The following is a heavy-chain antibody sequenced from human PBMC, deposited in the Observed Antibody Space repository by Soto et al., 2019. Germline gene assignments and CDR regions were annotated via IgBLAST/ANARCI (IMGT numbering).Heavy chain of an antibody. V-gene: IGHV4-34*01. CDR1: GGSFSGYY. CDR3: ARALPVSRYCISIDCSLSGMDV. D-gene: IGHD2-2*01. Sequence: PSETLSLTCAVYGGSFSGYYWSWVRQPPGKGLEWIAEINHSGGTNYNPSLKSRVTISVDTSKNYFSLKLSFVTAADTAVYYCARALPVSRYCISIDCSLSGMDVWGELTTFTASS. CDR2: INHSGGT. J-gene: IGHJ6*04.